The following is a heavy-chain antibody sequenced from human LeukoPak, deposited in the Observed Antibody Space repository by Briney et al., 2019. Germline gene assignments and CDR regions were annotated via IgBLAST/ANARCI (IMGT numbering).Heavy chain of an antibody. Sequence: GGSLRLSCAASGFTFSSYCMSWVRQAPGKGLEWVSAISGSGGSTYYADSVKGRFTISRDNSKNTLYLQMNSLRAEDTAVYYCAKVHNYYYDSSGHYYFDYWGQGTLVTVSS. D-gene: IGHD3-22*01. CDR1: GFTFSSYC. CDR3: AKVHNYYYDSSGHYYFDY. CDR2: ISGSGGST. V-gene: IGHV3-23*01. J-gene: IGHJ4*02.